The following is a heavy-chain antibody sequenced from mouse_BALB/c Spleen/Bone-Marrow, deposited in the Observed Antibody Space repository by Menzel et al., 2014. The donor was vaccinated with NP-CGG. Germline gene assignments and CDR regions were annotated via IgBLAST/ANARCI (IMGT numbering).Heavy chain of an antibody. V-gene: IGHV14-3*02. J-gene: IGHJ2*01. CDR1: GFNIKDTY. D-gene: IGHD1-1*01. CDR2: IDPANGNT. CDR3: ARYYYGSSYFDY. Sequence: EVHLVESGAELVKPGASVKLSCTASGFNIKDTYMHWVKQRPEQGLEWIGKIDPANGNTKYDPKFQGKATITADTSSITAYLQLSSLTSEDTAVYYCARYYYGSSYFDYWGQGTTLTVSS.